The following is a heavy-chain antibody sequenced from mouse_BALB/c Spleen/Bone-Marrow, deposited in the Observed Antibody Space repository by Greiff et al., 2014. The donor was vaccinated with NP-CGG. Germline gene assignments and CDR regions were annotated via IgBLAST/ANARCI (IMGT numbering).Heavy chain of an antibody. D-gene: IGHD2-10*02. CDR1: GFSLSRYS. V-gene: IGHV2-6-4*01. CDR3: ARLYGNYGGYFDY. Sequence: VKVVESGPGLVAPSQSLSITCTVSGFSLSRYSVHWVRQPPGKGLEWLGMIWGGGSTDYNSAPKSRLSISKDNSKSQVFSKVNSLQTDDTAMYYCARLYGNYGGYFDYWGQGTTLTVSS. CDR2: IWGGGST. J-gene: IGHJ2*01.